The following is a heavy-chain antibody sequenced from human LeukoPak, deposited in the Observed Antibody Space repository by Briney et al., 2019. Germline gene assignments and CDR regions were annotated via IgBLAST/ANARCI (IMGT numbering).Heavy chain of an antibody. Sequence: GGSLRLSCASSGFSFSGYAMIWVRQAPGKGLELVSTISGGGASTFYADSVRGRFITEKDIPSNIVYLQMNSLRAEDTAVYYCAKGRRGYANYYFDYWGQGTLVTVSS. CDR1: GFSFSGYA. CDR2: ISGGGAST. V-gene: IGHV3-23*01. J-gene: IGHJ4*02. CDR3: AKGRRGYANYYFDY. D-gene: IGHD2-2*01.